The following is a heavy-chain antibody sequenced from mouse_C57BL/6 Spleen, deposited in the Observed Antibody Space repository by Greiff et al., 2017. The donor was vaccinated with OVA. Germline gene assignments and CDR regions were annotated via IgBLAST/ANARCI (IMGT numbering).Heavy chain of an antibody. CDR2: IDPSGSET. J-gene: IGHJ1*03. V-gene: IGHV1-52*01. CDR3: ARSVTTVVAHYEG. D-gene: IGHD1-1*01. Sequence: QVQLQQPGAELVRPGSSVKLSCKASGYTFTSYWMHWVKQRPIQGLEWIGNIDPSGSETHYNQKFKDKATLTVDKASSTAYMQLSSLTSEDSAVYYCARSVTTVVAHYEGWGTGTTVTVAS. CDR1: GYTFTSYW.